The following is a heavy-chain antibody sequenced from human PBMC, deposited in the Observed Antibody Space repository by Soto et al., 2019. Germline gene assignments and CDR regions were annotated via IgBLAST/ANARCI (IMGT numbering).Heavy chain of an antibody. CDR1: GYTFTCCY. D-gene: IGHD3-22*01. J-gene: IGHJ4*02. CDR2: INPNSGGT. Sequence: GVSVKGSWRASGYTFTCCYMHWLRQAPGQGLEWMGWINPNSGGTNYAQKFQGRVTMTRDTSISTAYMELSRLRSDDTAVYYCASEPPVDYDSSGDYGGQGTLATVSS. V-gene: IGHV1-2*02. CDR3: ASEPPVDYDSSGDY.